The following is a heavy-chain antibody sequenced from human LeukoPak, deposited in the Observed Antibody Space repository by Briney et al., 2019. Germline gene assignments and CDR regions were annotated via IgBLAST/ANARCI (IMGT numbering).Heavy chain of an antibody. Sequence: SETLSLTCAVYGGSFSGYCWSWIRQPPGKGLEWIGEIDHSGSTNYNPSLKSRVTISVDTSKNQFSLKLSSVTAADTAVYYCARGHFHYYYGSGSYTYFDYWGQGTLVTVSS. CDR3: ARGHFHYYYGSGSYTYFDY. J-gene: IGHJ4*02. D-gene: IGHD3-10*01. V-gene: IGHV4-34*01. CDR2: IDHSGST. CDR1: GGSFSGYC.